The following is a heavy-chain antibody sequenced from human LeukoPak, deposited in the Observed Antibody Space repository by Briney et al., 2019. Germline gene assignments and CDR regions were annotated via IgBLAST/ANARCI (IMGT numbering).Heavy chain of an antibody. CDR2: INHSGST. V-gene: IGHV4-34*01. J-gene: IGHJ6*02. CDR1: GFTFSSYA. D-gene: IGHD4-17*01. Sequence: GSLRLSCAASGFTFSSYAMSWIRQPPGKGLEWIGEINHSGSTNYNPSLKSRVTISVDTSKNQFSLKLSSVTAADTAVYYCARENGDYYYYGMDVWGQGTTVTVSS. CDR3: ARENGDYYYYGMDV.